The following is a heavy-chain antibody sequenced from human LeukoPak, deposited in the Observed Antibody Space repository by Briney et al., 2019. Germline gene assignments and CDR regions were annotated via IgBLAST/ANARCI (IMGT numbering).Heavy chain of an antibody. CDR3: AKGPQLYSGYHPDY. CDR1: GFTFSSDA. CDR2: ITGSDDRT. Sequence: PGGSLRLSCAASGFTFSSDAMTWVRQAPGEGLELVSTITGSDDRTYYADSVKGRFTISRDYSKKTVHLQLNSLRAEDTAMYYCAKGPQLYSGYHPDYWGQGTLVTVSS. D-gene: IGHD5-12*01. V-gene: IGHV3-23*01. J-gene: IGHJ4*02.